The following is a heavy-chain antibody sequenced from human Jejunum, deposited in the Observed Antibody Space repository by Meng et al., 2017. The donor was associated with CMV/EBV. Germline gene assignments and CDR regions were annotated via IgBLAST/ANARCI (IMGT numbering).Heavy chain of an antibody. CDR2: IRSKTYSSAT. D-gene: IGHD2-2*01. J-gene: IGHJ5*02. CDR3: TRHSIVVVPAAGFDP. CDR1: TLRDYT. Sequence: TLRDYTIHWVRQAPGKGLEWVGRIRSKTYSSATAYAASVEGRFIISRDDSKNTAYLQMSSLKTEDTAVYYCTRHSIVVVPAAGFDPWGQGTLVTVSS. V-gene: IGHV3-73*01.